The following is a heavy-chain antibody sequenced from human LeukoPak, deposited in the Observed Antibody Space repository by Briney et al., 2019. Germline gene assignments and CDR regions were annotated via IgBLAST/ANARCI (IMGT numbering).Heavy chain of an antibody. J-gene: IGHJ4*02. V-gene: IGHV3-21*01. CDR2: ISSSSSYI. CDR1: GFTFSSYS. Sequence: PGGSLRLSCAASGFTFSSYSMNWVRQAPGKGLEWVSSISSSSSYIYYADSVKGRFTISRDNAKNSLYLQMNSLRAEDTAVYYCARDSGDIVVAPAAEFDYWGQGTLVTVSS. CDR3: ARDSGDIVVAPAAEFDY. D-gene: IGHD2-2*01.